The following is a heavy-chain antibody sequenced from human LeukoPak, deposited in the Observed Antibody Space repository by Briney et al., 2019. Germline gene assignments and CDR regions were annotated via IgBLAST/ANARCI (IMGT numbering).Heavy chain of an antibody. CDR2: IYYSGST. CDR1: GGSLSSYY. V-gene: IGHV4-59*08. Sequence: PSETLSLTCTVSGGSLSSYYWSWIRQPPGKGLEWIGYIYYSGSTNYNPSLKSRVTISVDTSKNQFSLKLSSVTAADTAVYYCASHNYYGSGSYPKDAFDIWGQGTMVTASS. D-gene: IGHD3-10*01. J-gene: IGHJ3*02. CDR3: ASHNYYGSGSYPKDAFDI.